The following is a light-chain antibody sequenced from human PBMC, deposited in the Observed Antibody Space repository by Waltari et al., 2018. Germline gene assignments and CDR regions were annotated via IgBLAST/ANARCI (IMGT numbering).Light chain of an antibody. V-gene: IGKV1-33*01. CDR1: QDISNY. J-gene: IGKJ5*01. Sequence: DIQMTQSPSSLSASVGDRVTITCQASQDISNYLNWYQQKPGKAPQHLIYDASNLETGVPSRFSGSGAGTDFTFTISRLQPEDIATYYCQQYDNLPITFGQGTRLEIK. CDR3: QQYDNLPIT. CDR2: DAS.